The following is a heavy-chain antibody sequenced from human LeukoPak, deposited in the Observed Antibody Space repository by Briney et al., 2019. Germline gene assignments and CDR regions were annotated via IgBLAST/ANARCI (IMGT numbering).Heavy chain of an antibody. CDR2: TYYGSKWYN. CDR3: AREMTYCSSTSCYAHFDY. D-gene: IGHD2-2*01. Sequence: SQTLSLTCAISGDSVSSNSAAWNWIRQSPSRGLEWLGRTYYGSKWYNDYAVSVKSRITINPDTSKNQFSLQLNSVTPEDTAVYYCAREMTYCSSTSCYAHFDYWGQGTLVTVSS. V-gene: IGHV6-1*01. J-gene: IGHJ4*02. CDR1: GDSVSSNSAA.